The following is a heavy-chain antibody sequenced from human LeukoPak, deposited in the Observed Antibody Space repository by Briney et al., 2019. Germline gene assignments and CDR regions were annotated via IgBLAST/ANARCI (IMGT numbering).Heavy chain of an antibody. CDR1: GFTFSSYA. J-gene: IGHJ4*02. CDR2: ISYDGSNK. CDR3: ARGTKRLLWFGGLDLDY. D-gene: IGHD3-10*01. Sequence: GRSLRLSCAASGFTFSSYAMHWVRQAPGKGLEWVAVISYDGSNKYYADSVKGRFTISRDNSKNTLYLQMNSLRAEDTAVYYCARGTKRLLWFGGLDLDYWGQGTLVTVSS. V-gene: IGHV3-30*04.